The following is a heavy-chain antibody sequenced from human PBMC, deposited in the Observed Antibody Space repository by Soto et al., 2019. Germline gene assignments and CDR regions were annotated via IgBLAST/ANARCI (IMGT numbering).Heavy chain of an antibody. Sequence: PGGSLRLSCAASGFTFSSYSMNWVRQAPGKGLEWVPSISSSSSYIYYADSVKGRFTISRDNAKNSLYLQMNSLRAEDTAVYYCARDGYSSSWYYNRDYYYGMDVWGQGTTVTVSS. CDR2: ISSSSSYI. D-gene: IGHD6-13*01. V-gene: IGHV3-21*01. J-gene: IGHJ6*02. CDR1: GFTFSSYS. CDR3: ARDGYSSSWYYNRDYYYGMDV.